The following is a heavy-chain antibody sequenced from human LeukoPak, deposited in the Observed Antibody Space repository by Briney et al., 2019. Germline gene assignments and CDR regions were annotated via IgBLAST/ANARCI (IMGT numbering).Heavy chain of an antibody. V-gene: IGHV4-4*07. Sequence: SETLSLTCTASGGSISSYYWSWIRQPAGKGLEWIGRIYSSGSTTYNPPLKSRVTFSLDTSKNQFSLTLNSVTAADTAVYFCARDPHHDEHGDEGFDYWGQGTLVTVSS. J-gene: IGHJ4*02. CDR2: IYSSGST. CDR1: GGSISSYY. CDR3: ARDPHHDEHGDEGFDY. D-gene: IGHD4-17*01.